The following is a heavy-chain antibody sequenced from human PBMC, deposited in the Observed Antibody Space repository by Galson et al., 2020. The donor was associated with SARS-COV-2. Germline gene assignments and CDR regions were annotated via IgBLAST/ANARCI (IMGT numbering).Heavy chain of an antibody. CDR3: ARENTDWSYFPLSLCSTQPDGNVVIACLVKDY. V-gene: IGHV6-1*01. J-gene: IGHJ4*01. Sequence: SETLSLTCAISGDSVSSNSAAWSWIRQSPSRGLEWLGRTYYRSNWFDTYSVSVKSRITISPDTSKNQFSLQLNSVTPDDTAVYYCARENTDWSYFPLSLCSTQPDGNVVIACLVKDYW. D-gene: IGHD3-9*01. CDR1: GDSVSSNSAA. CDR2: TYYRSNWFD.